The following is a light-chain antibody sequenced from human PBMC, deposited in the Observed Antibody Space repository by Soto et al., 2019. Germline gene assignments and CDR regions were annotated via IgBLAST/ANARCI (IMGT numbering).Light chain of an antibody. J-gene: IGKJ1*01. CDR1: YSVLYSPNNMNY. V-gene: IGKV4-1*01. Sequence: ENVLTQSPDSLAVSLGEMATIKCKISYSVLYSPNNMNYLAWYQQKRGQPPKLLIYWATFRESGVPDRFSGSGSETDFTLTISSLQAEDVAVYYCHQNAGPPWTFGQGTKVEIK. CDR2: WAT. CDR3: HQNAGPPWT.